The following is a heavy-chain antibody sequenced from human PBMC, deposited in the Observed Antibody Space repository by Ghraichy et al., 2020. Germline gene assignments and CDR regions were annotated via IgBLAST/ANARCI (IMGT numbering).Heavy chain of an antibody. Sequence: SQTLSLTCAISGDSVSSNSAAWNWIRQSPSRGLEWLGRTYYRSKWYNDYAVSVKSRITINPDTSKNQFSLQLNSVTPEDTAVYYCARDGGSIRAKYYYDTLDAFDIWGQGTMVTVSS. V-gene: IGHV6-1*01. CDR2: TYYRSKWYN. D-gene: IGHD3-22*01. CDR1: GDSVSSNSAA. J-gene: IGHJ3*02. CDR3: ARDGGSIRAKYYYDTLDAFDI.